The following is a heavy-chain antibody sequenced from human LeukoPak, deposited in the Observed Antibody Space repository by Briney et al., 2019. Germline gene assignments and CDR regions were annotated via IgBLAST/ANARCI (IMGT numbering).Heavy chain of an antibody. CDR1: GYTFTSYG. CDR2: ISAYNGNT. CDR3: ARDSRKPGIAAAVAGS. D-gene: IGHD6-13*01. J-gene: IGHJ5*02. V-gene: IGHV1-18*01. Sequence: ASVKVSCKASGYTFTSYGISWVRQAPGQGLEWMGWISAYNGNTNYAQKLQGRVTITTDESTSTAYMELSRLRSDDTAVYYCARDSRKPGIAAAVAGSWGQGTLVTVSS.